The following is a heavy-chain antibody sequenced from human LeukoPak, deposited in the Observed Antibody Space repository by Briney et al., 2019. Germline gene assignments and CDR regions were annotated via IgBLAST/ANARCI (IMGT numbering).Heavy chain of an antibody. V-gene: IGHV3-30*02. J-gene: IGHJ4*02. CDR3: AKVRHTTMIVVVINNY. D-gene: IGHD3-22*01. CDR1: GFTFSSYG. CDR2: IRYDGSNK. Sequence: GGSLRLSCAASGFTFSSYGMHWVRQAPGKGLEWVAFIRYDGSNKYYADSVKGRFTISRDNSKNTLYLQMNSLRAEDTAVYYCAKVRHTTMIVVVINNYWGQGTLVTVSS.